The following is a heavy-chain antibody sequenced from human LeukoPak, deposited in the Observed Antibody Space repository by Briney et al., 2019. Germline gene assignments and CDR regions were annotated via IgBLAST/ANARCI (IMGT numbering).Heavy chain of an antibody. J-gene: IGHJ4*02. Sequence: GGSLRLSCAASGFTFSSYEMNWVRQAPGKGLERVSHSSSSGSTIYYAGSVKGRFTIARDNAKNSVYLQMNSLRAEDTAVYYCARGSLHSAYGFDYWGQGTLVTVSS. V-gene: IGHV3-48*03. CDR1: GFTFSSYE. D-gene: IGHD5-12*01. CDR2: SSSSGSTI. CDR3: ARGSLHSAYGFDY.